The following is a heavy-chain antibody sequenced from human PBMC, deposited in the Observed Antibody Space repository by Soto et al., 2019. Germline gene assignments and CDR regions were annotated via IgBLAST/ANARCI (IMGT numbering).Heavy chain of an antibody. J-gene: IGHJ4*02. CDR1: GYSFATSG. CDR2: ISVYNGTT. CDR3: ARAGQYYDASGYAN. Sequence: QVKLVQSGTEVKKPGASIKVSCKASGYSFATSGMSWVRQAPGQGLEWMGWISVYNGTTNYDQNLHDRVTMTTATSTNTAYLEVRNLRSEDTAVYYCARAGQYYDASGYANWGQGTLVTVSS. D-gene: IGHD3-22*01. V-gene: IGHV1-18*01.